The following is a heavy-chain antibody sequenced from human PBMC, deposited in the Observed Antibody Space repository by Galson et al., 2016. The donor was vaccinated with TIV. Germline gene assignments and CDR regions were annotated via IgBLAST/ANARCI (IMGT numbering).Heavy chain of an antibody. CDR1: GFSLRTSGVG. J-gene: IGHJ1*01. Sequence: PALVKPTQTLTLTCSFSGFSLRTSGVGVAWIRQSPGKALEWLALIYWDEDKRYSPSLNSRLTITKDTSKNQVVLTMTNVDPADTATYYCARVDAGGWYRHLQDWGQGTLVIVST. V-gene: IGHV2-5*02. D-gene: IGHD6-19*01. CDR2: IYWDEDK. CDR3: ARVDAGGWYRHLQD.